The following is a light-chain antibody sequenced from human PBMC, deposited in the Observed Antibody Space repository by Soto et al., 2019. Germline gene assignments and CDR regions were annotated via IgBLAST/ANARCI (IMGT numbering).Light chain of an antibody. V-gene: IGKV3-20*01. CDR1: QSVTNNY. CDR2: GAS. Sequence: EIVLTQSPGTLSLSPGERATLSCRASQSVTNNYLAWYLQKPGQAPRLLIYGASSRATGIPDRFSGSGSGADFTLNNSRLEHEDFEVYYCQQYGNSPWTLGQGTKVDIK. CDR3: QQYGNSPWT. J-gene: IGKJ1*01.